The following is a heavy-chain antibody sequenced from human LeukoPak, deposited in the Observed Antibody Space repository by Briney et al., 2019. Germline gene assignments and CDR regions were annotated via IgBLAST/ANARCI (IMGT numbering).Heavy chain of an antibody. V-gene: IGHV4-4*07. D-gene: IGHD1-14*01. CDR1: DGSISSDY. J-gene: IGHJ4*02. Sequence: SETLSLTCTVSDGSISSDYWTWIRQPAGKGLEWIGRIYTSGSTNYNPSLKSRVTMSVDTSKNQLSLKLSSVTAADTAVYYCASTRGGTPFDYWGQGTLVTVSS. CDR3: ASTRGGTPFDY. CDR2: IYTSGST.